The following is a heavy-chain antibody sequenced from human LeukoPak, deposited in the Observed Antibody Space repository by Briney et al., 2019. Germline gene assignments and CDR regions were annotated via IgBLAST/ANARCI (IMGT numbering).Heavy chain of an antibody. V-gene: IGHV4-31*03. D-gene: IGHD3-22*01. CDR2: IYYSGST. Sequence: PSQTLSLTCTVSGGSISSGGYYWSWIRQHPGKGLEWIGCIYYSGSTYYNPSLKSRVTISVDTSKNQFSLKLSSVTAADTAVYYCARDLYYYDSSGHYNWFDPWGQGTLVTVSS. CDR1: GGSISSGGYY. J-gene: IGHJ5*02. CDR3: ARDLYYYDSSGHYNWFDP.